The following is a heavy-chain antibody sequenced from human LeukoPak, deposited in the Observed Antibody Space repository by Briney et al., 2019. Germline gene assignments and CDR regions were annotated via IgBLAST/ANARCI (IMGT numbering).Heavy chain of an antibody. D-gene: IGHD1-26*01. CDR1: GFSFSSYN. J-gene: IGHJ6*03. Sequence: GGSLRPSCAASGFSFSSYNMNCVRQAPGKVLEWVSSITTSSTYTFYADSVKGRFTISRDNAKNSLYLQMNSLRVEDTAVYYCARDPYSGSYGDSYYYYMDVWGKGTTVTISS. V-gene: IGHV3-21*01. CDR2: ITTSSTYT. CDR3: ARDPYSGSYGDSYYYYMDV.